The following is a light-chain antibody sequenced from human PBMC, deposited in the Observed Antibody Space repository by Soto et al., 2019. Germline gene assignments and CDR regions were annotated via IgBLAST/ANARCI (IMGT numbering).Light chain of an antibody. V-gene: IGKV1-33*01. J-gene: IGKJ2*01. Sequence: DIQMTQSPSSLSASVGDRVTITCQASHDIRNYLNWYLQKPGEAPNLLIYDASSLEAGVPSRFSGGGSGTDFTFTITSLQPEDIGTYYCQHYDTLPYTFGQGTKLEIK. CDR3: QHYDTLPYT. CDR2: DAS. CDR1: HDIRNY.